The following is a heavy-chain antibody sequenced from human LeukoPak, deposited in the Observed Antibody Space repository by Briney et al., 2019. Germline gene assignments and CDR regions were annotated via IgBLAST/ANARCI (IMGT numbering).Heavy chain of an antibody. Sequence: PSETLSLTCTVSGGSISSGSYYWSWIRQPAGEGLEWIGRIYTSGSTSYNPSLKSRVTISVDTSQNQFSLKLNSVTAADTAVYYCARGGDYYNSIGYPFDYWGQGTLVTVSS. CDR2: IYTSGST. V-gene: IGHV4-61*02. CDR3: ARGGDYYNSIGYPFDY. D-gene: IGHD3-22*01. J-gene: IGHJ4*02. CDR1: GGSISSGSYY.